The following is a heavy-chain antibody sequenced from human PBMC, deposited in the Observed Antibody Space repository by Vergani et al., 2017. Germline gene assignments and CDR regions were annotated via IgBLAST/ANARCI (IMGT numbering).Heavy chain of an antibody. J-gene: IGHJ4*02. CDR2: IYYSGST. Sequence: QVQLQESGPGLVKPSETLSLTCTVSGGSVSSGSYYWSWIRQPAGKGLEWIGYIYYSGSTNYNPSLNSRVTVSVDTSKNQFSLKLSSVTAADTAVYYCARHKIGDGYTIIFDYWGQGTLVTVSS. CDR1: GGSVSSGSYY. V-gene: IGHV4-61*10. D-gene: IGHD5-24*01. CDR3: ARHKIGDGYTIIFDY.